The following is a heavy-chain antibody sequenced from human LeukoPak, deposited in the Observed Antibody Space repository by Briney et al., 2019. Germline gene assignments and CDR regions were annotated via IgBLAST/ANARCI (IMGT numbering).Heavy chain of an antibody. V-gene: IGHV3-15*06. J-gene: IGHJ3*02. CDR2: VKLNIDGATT. Sequence: GGSLRLSCAASGFTFSSVWMTWVRQPPGKGLEWVGRVKLNIDGATTNYSAPVKGRFTISRDDSKDTLYLQMNSLKTEDTALYYCATGLRNGFEIWGQGTMVTVSS. D-gene: IGHD2-8*01. CDR1: GFTFSSVW. CDR3: ATGLRNGFEI.